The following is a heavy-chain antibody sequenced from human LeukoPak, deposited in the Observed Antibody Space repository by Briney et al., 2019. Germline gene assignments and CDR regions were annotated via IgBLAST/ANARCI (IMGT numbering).Heavy chain of an antibody. D-gene: IGHD6-13*01. V-gene: IGHV4-39*07. CDR2: IYYSGST. CDR3: ASSALGYSSSWYGGYFQH. J-gene: IGHJ1*01. CDR1: GGSISSSSYY. Sequence: SETLSLTCTVFGGSISSSSYYWGWIRQPPGKGLEWIGSIYYSGSTYYNPSLKSRVTISVDTSKNQFSLKLSSVTAADTAVYYCASSALGYSSSWYGGYFQHWGQGTLVTVSS.